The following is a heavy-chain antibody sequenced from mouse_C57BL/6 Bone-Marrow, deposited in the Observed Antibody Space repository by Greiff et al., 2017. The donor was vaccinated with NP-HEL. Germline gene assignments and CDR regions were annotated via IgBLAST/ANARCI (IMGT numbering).Heavy chain of an antibody. J-gene: IGHJ3*01. CDR1: GYSFTGYY. CDR3: ARWVFAY. Sequence: VQLQQSGPELVKPGASVKISCKASGYSFTGYYMNWVKQSPEKSLEWIGEINPSTGGTTYNQKFKAKATLPVDKSSSTAYMQLKSLTSEDSAVYYCARWVFAYWGQGTLVTVSA. V-gene: IGHV1-42*01. CDR2: INPSTGGT.